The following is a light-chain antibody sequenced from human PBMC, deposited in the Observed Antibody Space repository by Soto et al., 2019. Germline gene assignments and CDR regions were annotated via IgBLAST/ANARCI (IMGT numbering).Light chain of an antibody. CDR1: QSVSSSY. J-gene: IGKJ1*01. V-gene: IGKV3-20*01. CDR3: QQYGSSPWT. CDR2: GAS. Sequence: EIVLTQSPGTLSLSPGERATLSCRASQSVSSSYLAWYQQKPGKAPRLFIYGASSRATGIPDRFSGSGSGTDFTLTISRLEPEDFAVYYCQQYGSSPWTFGQGTKVEIK.